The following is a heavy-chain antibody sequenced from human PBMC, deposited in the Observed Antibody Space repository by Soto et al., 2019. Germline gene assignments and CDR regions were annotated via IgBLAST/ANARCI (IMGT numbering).Heavy chain of an antibody. CDR3: ASVEYGRDGYNSPFDY. D-gene: IGHD5-12*01. CDR1: GYTFTSYD. Sequence: QVQLVQSGAEVKKPGASVKVSCKASGYTFTSYDINWVRQATGQGLEWMGWMNPNSGNTGYAQKFQGRVTMTRNTSISTAYMELSSLRSEDTAVYYCASVEYGRDGYNSPFDYWGQGTLVTVSS. J-gene: IGHJ4*02. CDR2: MNPNSGNT. V-gene: IGHV1-8*01.